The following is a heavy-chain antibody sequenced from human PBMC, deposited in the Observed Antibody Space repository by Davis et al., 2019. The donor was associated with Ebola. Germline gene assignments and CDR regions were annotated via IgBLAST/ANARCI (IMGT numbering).Heavy chain of an antibody. CDR3: ARPNIRERAFDI. CDR2: ISSSSSYI. D-gene: IGHD3-16*01. CDR1: GFTFSSYS. Sequence: GESLKISCAASGFTFSSYSMNWVRQAPGKGLEWVSSISSSSSYIYYADSVKGRFTISRDNAKNSLYLQMNSLRAEDTAVYYCARPNIRERAFDIWGQGTMVTVSS. V-gene: IGHV3-21*01. J-gene: IGHJ3*02.